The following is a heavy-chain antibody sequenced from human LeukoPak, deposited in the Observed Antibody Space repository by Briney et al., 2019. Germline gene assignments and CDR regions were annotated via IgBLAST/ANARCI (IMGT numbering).Heavy chain of an antibody. V-gene: IGHV3-66*01. J-gene: IGHJ6*02. Sequence: GGSLRLSCAASGFTVSSNYMSWVRQAPGKGLEWVSVIYSGGSTYYADSVKGRFTISRDNSKNTLYLQMNSLRAEDTAVYYCAREDIGIVPAAPYYYYGMDVWGQGTTVTVSS. D-gene: IGHD2-2*01. CDR3: AREDIGIVPAAPYYYYGMDV. CDR1: GFTVSSNY. CDR2: IYSGGST.